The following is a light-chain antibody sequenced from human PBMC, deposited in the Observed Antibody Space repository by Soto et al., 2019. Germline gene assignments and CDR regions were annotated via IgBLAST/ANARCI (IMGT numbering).Light chain of an antibody. J-gene: IGKJ4*01. CDR2: GAS. V-gene: IGKV3-15*01. CDR1: QSVDIN. Sequence: EIVLTQSPATLSVSPGDRVTLSCRASQSVDINLAWYQQRPGQAPRLLVYGASTKATDMPGRFSGRGSGTEFTLTINNLQSEDFAVYYCQQRSNWPPALSFGGGTKVDIK. CDR3: QQRSNWPPALS.